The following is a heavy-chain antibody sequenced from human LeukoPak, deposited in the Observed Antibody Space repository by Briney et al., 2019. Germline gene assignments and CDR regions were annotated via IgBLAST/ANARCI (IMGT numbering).Heavy chain of an antibody. D-gene: IGHD1-26*01. Sequence: GGSLRLSCAASGFTFSSYAMSWVRQAPGKGLECVSAISGSGGSTYYADTVKGRFTISRDNSKNTLYLQMNSLRAEDTAVYYCAKEEGRWELLNYWGQGTLVTVSS. J-gene: IGHJ4*02. CDR2: ISGSGGST. CDR3: AKEEGRWELLNY. V-gene: IGHV3-23*01. CDR1: GFTFSSYA.